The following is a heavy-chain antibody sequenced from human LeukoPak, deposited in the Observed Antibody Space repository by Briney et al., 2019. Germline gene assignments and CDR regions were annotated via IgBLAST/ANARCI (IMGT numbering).Heavy chain of an antibody. CDR1: GYTFTSYT. V-gene: IGHV7-4-1*02. CDR3: ARGRERAGYSNGH. J-gene: IGHJ4*02. Sequence: ASVKVSCKASGYTFTSYTMNWVRRAPGQGLEWMGWINTNTGNPTYAQGFTGRFVFSLDTSVSTAYLQISSLKAEDTAMYYCARGRERAGYSNGHWGQGTLVTVSS. CDR2: INTNTGNP. D-gene: IGHD5-18*01.